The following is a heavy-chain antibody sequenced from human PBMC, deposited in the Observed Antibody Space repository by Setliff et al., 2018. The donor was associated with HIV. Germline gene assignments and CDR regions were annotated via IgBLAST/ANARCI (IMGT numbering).Heavy chain of an antibody. D-gene: IGHD6-19*01. CDR1: GGSISSSNW. CDR3: ARIRAVAPYYYYYGMDV. Sequence: SETLSLTCAVSGGSISSSNWWSWVRQPPGKGLEWIGEIYHSGSTNYNPSLKSRVTISVDKSKNQFSLKLSPVTAADTAVYYCARIRAVAPYYYYYGMDVWGQGTTVTVSS. CDR2: IYHSGST. J-gene: IGHJ6*02. V-gene: IGHV4-4*02.